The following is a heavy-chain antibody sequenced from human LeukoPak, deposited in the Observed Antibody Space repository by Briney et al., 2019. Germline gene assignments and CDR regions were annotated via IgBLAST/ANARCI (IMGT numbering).Heavy chain of an antibody. CDR3: ARDWGYYSSTSCYGNWFDP. Sequence: GGSLRLSCAASGFTFSSYSMNWVRQAPGKGLEWVSYISSSSSTIYYADSVKGRFTISRDNAKNSLYLQMNSLRAEDTAVYYCARDWGYYSSTSCYGNWFDPWGQGTLVTVSS. D-gene: IGHD2-2*01. CDR2: ISSSSSTI. V-gene: IGHV3-48*01. J-gene: IGHJ5*02. CDR1: GFTFSSYS.